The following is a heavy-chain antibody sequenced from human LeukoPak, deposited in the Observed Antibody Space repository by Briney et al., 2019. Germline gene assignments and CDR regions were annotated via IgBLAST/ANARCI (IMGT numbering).Heavy chain of an antibody. J-gene: IGHJ4*02. D-gene: IGHD3-22*01. CDR3: AADYYDSSGYYTGSY. Sequence: GGSLRLSCAASGFTFSSFHINWVRQAPGKGLEWLSYISRDSTTIYYADSVKGRFTISRDNAKNSLYLQMNSLRAEDTAVYHCAADYYDSSGYYTGSYWGQGTLVTVSS. CDR2: ISRDSTTI. V-gene: IGHV3-48*01. CDR1: GFTFSSFH.